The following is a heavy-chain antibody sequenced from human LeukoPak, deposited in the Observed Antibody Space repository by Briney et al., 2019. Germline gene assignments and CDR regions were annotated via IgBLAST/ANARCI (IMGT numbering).Heavy chain of an antibody. CDR2: ISYDGSNK. Sequence: GRSLRLSCAASGFTFSSYGMHWVRQAPGKGLEWVAVISYDGSNKYYADSVKGRFTVSRDNSKNTLYLQMNSLRAEDTAVYYCAKPSSTFDWLLWLDYWGRGTVVTVPS. J-gene: IGHJ4*02. V-gene: IGHV3-30*18. CDR3: AKPSSTFDWLLWLDY. D-gene: IGHD3-9*01. CDR1: GFTFSSYG.